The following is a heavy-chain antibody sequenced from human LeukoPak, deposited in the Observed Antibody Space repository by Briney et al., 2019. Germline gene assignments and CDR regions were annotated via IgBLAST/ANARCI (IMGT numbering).Heavy chain of an antibody. Sequence: SQTLSLTCTVSGGSISSGGYYWSWIRQHPGKGLEWIGYIYYSGSTYYNPSLKSRVTISVDTSKNQFSLKLSSVTAADTAVYYCGRGMAAAGVDYWGQGTLVTVSS. D-gene: IGHD6-13*01. CDR3: GRGMAAAGVDY. CDR2: IYYSGST. J-gene: IGHJ4*02. V-gene: IGHV4-31*03. CDR1: GGSISSGGYY.